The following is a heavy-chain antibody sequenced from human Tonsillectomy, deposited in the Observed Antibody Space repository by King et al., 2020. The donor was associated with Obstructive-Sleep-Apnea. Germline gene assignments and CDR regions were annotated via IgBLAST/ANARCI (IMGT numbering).Heavy chain of an antibody. CDR1: AGSISNSY. J-gene: IGHJ4*02. CDR3: ARDNGYYYQQ. V-gene: IGHV4-59*01. D-gene: IGHD3-10*01. Sequence: VPLQESGPGLVKPSETLSLTCTVSAGSISNSYWSWLRQPPGKGLEWIGHIFYSGSTNYNPSLKSRVTISVDTSKNQFSLKLSAVTAADTAVYYCARDNGYYYQQWGQGTLVTVSS. CDR2: IFYSGST.